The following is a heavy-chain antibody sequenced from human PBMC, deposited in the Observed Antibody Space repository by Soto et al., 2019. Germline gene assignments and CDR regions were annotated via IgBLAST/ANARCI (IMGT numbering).Heavy chain of an antibody. J-gene: IGHJ6*02. Sequence: EVQLVESGGGVVQPGGSLRLSCAASGFRFDEYRMHWVRQGPGKALEWLCFISWDGASTYYADSVGGRFIISRDNTKNSVYLSMNSLGPEDTALYYCTKETDVALKYGMDGWGQGTTVTVSS. D-gene: IGHD3-10*02. CDR1: GFRFDEYR. CDR2: ISWDGAST. CDR3: TKETDVALKYGMDG. V-gene: IGHV3-43*01.